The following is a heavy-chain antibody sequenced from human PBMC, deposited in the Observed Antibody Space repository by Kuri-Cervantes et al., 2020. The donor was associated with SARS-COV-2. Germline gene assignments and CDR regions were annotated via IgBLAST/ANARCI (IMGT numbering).Heavy chain of an antibody. V-gene: IGHV4-39*01. D-gene: IGHD3-16*02. CDR1: GGSISSSSYY. Sequence: SETLSPPCPIPGGSISSSSYYWGWIRQPPGKGLEWFGSIYYSGSTYYNPSLKSRVTISVDTSKNHFSLKLSSVTAADTAVYYCASLLSYYDYVWGGYRYYYFDYWGQGTLVTVSS. J-gene: IGHJ4*02. CDR3: ASLLSYYDYVWGGYRYYYFDY. CDR2: IYYSGST.